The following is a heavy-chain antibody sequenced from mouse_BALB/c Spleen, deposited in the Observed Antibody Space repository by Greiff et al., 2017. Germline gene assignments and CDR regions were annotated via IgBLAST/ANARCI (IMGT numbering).Heavy chain of an antibody. CDR1: GFNIKDYY. V-gene: IGHV14-4*02. CDR3: SSWGMENSWFAY. D-gene: IGHD4-1*01. J-gene: IGHJ3*01. Sequence: EVQLQQSGAELVRSGASVKLSCTASGFNIKDYYMHWVKQRPEQGLEWIGWIDPENGDTEYAPKFQGKATMTADTSSNTAYLQLSSLTSEDTAVYCCSSWGMENSWFAYWGQGTLVTVSA. CDR2: IDPENGDT.